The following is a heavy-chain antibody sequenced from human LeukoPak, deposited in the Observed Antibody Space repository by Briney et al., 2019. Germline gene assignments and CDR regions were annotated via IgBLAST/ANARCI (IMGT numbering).Heavy chain of an antibody. CDR1: GFTFSSYA. D-gene: IGHD2-2*01. Sequence: SGGSLRLSCAASGFTFSSYAMHWVRQAPGKGLEWVAVISYDGSNKYYADSVKGRFTISRDNSKNTLYLQMNSLRAEDTAVYYCARPHRPYCSSTSCRTNHFDYWGQGTLVTVSS. J-gene: IGHJ4*02. CDR3: ARPHRPYCSSTSCRTNHFDY. CDR2: ISYDGSNK. V-gene: IGHV3-30-3*01.